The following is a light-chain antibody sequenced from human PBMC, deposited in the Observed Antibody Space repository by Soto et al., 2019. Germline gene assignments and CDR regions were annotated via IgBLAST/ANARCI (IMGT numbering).Light chain of an antibody. V-gene: IGKV3-20*01. J-gene: IGKJ1*01. Sequence: EIVLTQSPGTLSLSPGERATLSCRASQSVSSTNLAWYQQKPGQAPRLLIFGASSRATGIPDRFSGSGSGTDFSLTISRLEPEDFAVYFCLLYGSSWWTFGQGTKLEIK. CDR2: GAS. CDR3: LLYGSSWWT. CDR1: QSVSSTN.